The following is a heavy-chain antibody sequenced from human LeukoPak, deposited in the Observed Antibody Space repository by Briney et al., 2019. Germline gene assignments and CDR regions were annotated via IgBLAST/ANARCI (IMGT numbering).Heavy chain of an antibody. CDR2: IYYSGST. D-gene: IGHD3-3*01. CDR3: ARDSRVAVFGGPGMDV. Sequence: SQTLSLTCTVSGGSISSGGYYWSWIRQHPGKGLEWIGCIYYSGSTYYNPSLKSRVTISVDTSKNQFSLKLSSVTAADTAVYYCARDSRVAVFGGPGMDVWGQGTTVTVSS. J-gene: IGHJ6*02. CDR1: GGSISSGGYY. V-gene: IGHV4-31*03.